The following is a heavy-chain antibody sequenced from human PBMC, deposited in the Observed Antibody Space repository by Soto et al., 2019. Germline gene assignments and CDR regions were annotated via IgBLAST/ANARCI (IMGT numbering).Heavy chain of an antibody. CDR2: IYHGGST. Sequence: XTLSLPCAVSGXSLSSGYYCGWLLQPPGKWLELIGSIYHGGSTYYNPSLEGRVTMSVDTSKNQFSLKLSSVTAEDTAVYYCARERKYSSGSGPSRWFDPWGQGALVTVSS. D-gene: IGHD6-19*01. CDR3: ARERKYSSGSGPSRWFDP. V-gene: IGHV4-38-2*02. CDR1: GXSLSSGYY. J-gene: IGHJ5*02.